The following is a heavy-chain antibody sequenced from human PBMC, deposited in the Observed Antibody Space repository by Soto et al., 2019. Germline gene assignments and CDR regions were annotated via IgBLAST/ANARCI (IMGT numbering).Heavy chain of an antibody. CDR1: GGSIRSNNW. CDR3: ARVYSGSYSDS. J-gene: IGHJ4*02. D-gene: IGHD1-26*01. V-gene: IGHV4-4*02. CDR2: IFHSGST. Sequence: SETLSLTCAVSGGSIRSNNWWSWVRQPPGKGLEWIGEIFHSGSTNYNPSLKTRVTISVDKSKNQFSLKLGSVTAADTAVYYCARVYSGSYSDSWGQGTLVTVSS.